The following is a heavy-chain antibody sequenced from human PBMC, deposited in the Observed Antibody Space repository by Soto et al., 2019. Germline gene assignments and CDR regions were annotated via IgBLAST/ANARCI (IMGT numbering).Heavy chain of an antibody. V-gene: IGHV3-15*01. CDR1: GFTFSNGW. CDR2: IKSKTDAGTI. CDR3: TTDGRVRGVSLDV. Sequence: GGSLRLSCAASGFTFSNGWMSWGRQAPGKGLEWVGRIKSKTDAGTIDYAAPAKGRFAISRDDSKNTLYLQMNNLETEDTGVYYCTTDGRVRGVSLDVWGQGTTVTVSS. J-gene: IGHJ6*02. D-gene: IGHD3-10*01.